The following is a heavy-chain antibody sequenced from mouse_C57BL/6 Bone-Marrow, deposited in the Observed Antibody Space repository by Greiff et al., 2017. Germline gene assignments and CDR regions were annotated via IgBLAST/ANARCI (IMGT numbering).Heavy chain of an antibody. D-gene: IGHD2-4*01. CDR1: GYSFTDYN. CDR2: INPNYGTT. J-gene: IGHJ4*01. CDR3: ARGYDYDYAMDY. Sequence: EVKLVESGPELVKPGASVKISCKASGYSFTDYNMNWVKQSNGKSLEWIGVINPNYGTTSYNQKFKGKATLTVDQYSSTAYMQLNSLTSEDSAVYYCARGYDYDYAMDYWGQGTSVTGSS. V-gene: IGHV1-39*01.